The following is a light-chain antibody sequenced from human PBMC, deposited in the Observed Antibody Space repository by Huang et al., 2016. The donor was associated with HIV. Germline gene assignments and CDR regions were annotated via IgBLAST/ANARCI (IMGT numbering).Light chain of an antibody. Sequence: DIVMTQSPLSLPVIPGEPASISCRSSQSLLYSNGYNYFDWYVQKPGQSPQLLIYLGSYRASGVPDRFSGSGSGTEFTLKISRVEADDVGVYYCMQALQTPLTFGGGTKVEIK. J-gene: IGKJ4*01. CDR1: QSLLYSNGYNY. CDR3: MQALQTPLT. V-gene: IGKV2-28*01. CDR2: LGS.